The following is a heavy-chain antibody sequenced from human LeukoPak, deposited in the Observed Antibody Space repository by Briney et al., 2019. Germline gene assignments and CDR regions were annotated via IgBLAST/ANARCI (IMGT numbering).Heavy chain of an antibody. V-gene: IGHV1-18*01. CDR1: GYTFTSYG. Sequence: GASVKVSCKASGYTFTSYGISWVRQAPGQGLEWMGWISAYNGNTNYAQKLQGRVTMTTDTSTSTAYMELRSLRSDDTAVYYCARGSPHYYDSSGYPPSDYWGQGTPVTVSS. D-gene: IGHD3-22*01. CDR2: ISAYNGNT. CDR3: ARGSPHYYDSSGYPPSDY. J-gene: IGHJ4*02.